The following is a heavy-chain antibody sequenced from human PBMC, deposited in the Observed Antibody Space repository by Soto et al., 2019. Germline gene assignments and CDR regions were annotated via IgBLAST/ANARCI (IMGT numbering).Heavy chain of an antibody. CDR3: ATDWEYSYGHALDS. V-gene: IGHV3-21*01. CDR1: GFTFSNYN. J-gene: IGHJ5*01. Sequence: GGSLRLSCAASGFTFSNYNINWVRQVPGTGLAWVSFISASGSYIYYADSVKGRFTISRDNAKNSLYLQMNSLRAEDTAVYYCATDWEYSYGHALDSWSRGSLVT. D-gene: IGHD5-18*01. CDR2: ISASGSYI.